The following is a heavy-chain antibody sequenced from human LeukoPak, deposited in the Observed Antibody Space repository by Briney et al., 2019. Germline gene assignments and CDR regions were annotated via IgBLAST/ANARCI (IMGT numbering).Heavy chain of an antibody. CDR1: GFTFSSYS. D-gene: IGHD6-19*01. J-gene: IGHJ4*02. CDR2: ISSSSSTI. Sequence: PGGSLRLSCAASGFTFSSYSMNWVRQAPGKGLEWVSYISSSSSTIYYAGSVKGRFTISRDNAKNSLYLQMHSLRVEDTGVYYCASSFSSGWRTDHWGQGTLVTVSS. CDR3: ASSFSSGWRTDH. V-gene: IGHV3-48*04.